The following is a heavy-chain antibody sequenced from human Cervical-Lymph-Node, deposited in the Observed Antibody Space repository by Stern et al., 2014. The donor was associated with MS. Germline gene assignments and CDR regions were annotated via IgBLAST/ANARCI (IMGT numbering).Heavy chain of an antibody. D-gene: IGHD3-16*02. J-gene: IGHJ4*02. CDR2: ISGSGGST. V-gene: IGHV3-23*04. Sequence: EVQLVESGRGLAQPGGYLKLSGAASGFTFSSYAMSWVRQAPGKGLEWVSAISGSGGSTYYADSVKGRFTISRDNSKNTLYLQMNSLRAEDTAVYYCAKQFKWLSGYYFDYWGQGTLVTVSS. CDR3: AKQFKWLSGYYFDY. CDR1: GFTFSSYA.